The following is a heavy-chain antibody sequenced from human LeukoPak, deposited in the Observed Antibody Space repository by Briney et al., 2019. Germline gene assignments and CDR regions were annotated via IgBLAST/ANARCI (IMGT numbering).Heavy chain of an antibody. CDR2: IIPIFGTA. CDR3: ARGAQWELHYFDY. Sequence: ASAKVSCKASGGTFSSYAISWVRQAPGQGLEWMGRIIPIFGTANYAQKFQGRVTITTDESTSTAYMELSSLRSEDTAVYYCARGAQWELHYFDYWGQGTLVTVSS. J-gene: IGHJ4*02. CDR1: GGTFSSYA. D-gene: IGHD1-26*01. V-gene: IGHV1-69*05.